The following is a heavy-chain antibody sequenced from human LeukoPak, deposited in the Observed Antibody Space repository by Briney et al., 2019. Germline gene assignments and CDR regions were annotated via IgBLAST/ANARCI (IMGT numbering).Heavy chain of an antibody. CDR2: SSTVTGNI. V-gene: IGHV3-48*04. J-gene: IGHJ6*03. D-gene: IGHD1-1*01. Sequence: AGGSPRLSCAASGFAFISTSIHWVRQAPGKGLEWLSYSSTVTGNIYYADSVKGRFTISRDNAKSSLYLQVSSLRAEDTAVYFCATTGNFYDMDVWGKGTTVTVSS. CDR3: ATTGNFYDMDV. CDR1: GFAFISTS.